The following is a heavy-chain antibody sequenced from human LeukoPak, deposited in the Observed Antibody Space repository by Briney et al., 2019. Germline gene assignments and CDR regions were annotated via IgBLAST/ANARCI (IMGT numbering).Heavy chain of an antibody. D-gene: IGHD1-26*01. Sequence: GGSLRLSCAASGFTFSSYWMHWVRQAPGKGLVWVSRINSDGSSTSYADSVKGRFTISRDNAKNSLYQQMNSLRAEDTALYYCAKDIREGYYYYYMDVWGKGTTVTVSS. CDR2: INSDGSST. V-gene: IGHV3-74*01. J-gene: IGHJ6*03. CDR1: GFTFSSYW. CDR3: AKDIREGYYYYYMDV.